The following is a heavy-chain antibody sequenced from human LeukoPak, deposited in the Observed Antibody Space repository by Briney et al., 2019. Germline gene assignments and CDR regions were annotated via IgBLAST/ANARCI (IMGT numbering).Heavy chain of an antibody. V-gene: IGHV3-23*01. D-gene: IGHD3-3*01. CDR3: AKDFVYGSRFPRPLDY. Sequence: GGSLRLSCAASGFTFSSYSMSWVRQAPGKGLEWVSIISDSGANTCYADSVKGRFTISRDNSRNTLYLQMNSLRADDTARYYCAKDFVYGSRFPRPLDYWGQGTLVTVSS. J-gene: IGHJ4*02. CDR2: ISDSGANT. CDR1: GFTFSSYS.